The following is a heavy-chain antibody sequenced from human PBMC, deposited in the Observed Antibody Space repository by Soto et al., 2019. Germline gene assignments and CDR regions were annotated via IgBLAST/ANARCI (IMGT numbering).Heavy chain of an antibody. J-gene: IGHJ4*02. CDR2: ISSNGGST. CDR1: GFTFSSYA. D-gene: IGHD6-19*01. V-gene: IGHV3-64*07. Sequence: EVQLVESGGGLVQPGGSLRLSCAASGFTFSSYAMHWVRQAPGKGLEYVSGISSNGGSTHYADSVKGRFTISRDNTKNTLHLQMGSLRAEDMAVYYCARQWLGSYYFDYWGQGTLVTVSS. CDR3: ARQWLGSYYFDY.